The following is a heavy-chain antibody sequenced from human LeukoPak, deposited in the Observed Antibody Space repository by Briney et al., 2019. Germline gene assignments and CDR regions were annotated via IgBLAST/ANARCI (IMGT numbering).Heavy chain of an antibody. CDR1: EFFFSDYY. V-gene: IGHV3-11*03. J-gene: IGHJ4*02. Sequence: AGGSLRLSCAASEFFFSDYYMTWIRQAPGKGLEWVSYISGGSTYTKYADSVKGRFTISRDIAKYSLYLHMNSLRAEDTAVYYCARCTGDCQAFDFWGQGTLVTVSS. D-gene: IGHD2-21*02. CDR3: ARCTGDCQAFDF. CDR2: ISGGSTYT.